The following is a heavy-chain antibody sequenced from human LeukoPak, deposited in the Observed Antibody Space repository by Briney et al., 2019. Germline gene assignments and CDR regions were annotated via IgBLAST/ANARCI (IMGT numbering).Heavy chain of an antibody. CDR2: IIPILGIA. D-gene: IGHD3-3*01. CDR1: GGTFSSYT. V-gene: IGHV1-69*04. Sequence: SVKVSCKASGGTFSSYTISWVRQAPGQGLEWMGRIIPILGIANYAQKFQGRVTITADKSTSTAYMELSSLGSEDTAVYYCARDLNDFWSGNNWFDPWSQGTLVTVSS. CDR3: ARDLNDFWSGNNWFDP. J-gene: IGHJ5*02.